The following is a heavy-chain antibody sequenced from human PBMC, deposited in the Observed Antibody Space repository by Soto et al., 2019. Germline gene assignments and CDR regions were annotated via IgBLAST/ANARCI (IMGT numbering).Heavy chain of an antibody. CDR3: AREEYYYGSGAFFDY. Sequence: SVKVSCKASGGTFSSYTISWVRRAPGQGLEWMGRIIPILGIANYAQKFQGRVTITADKSTSTAYMELSSLRSEDTAVYYCAREEYYYGSGAFFDYWGQGTLVTVSS. V-gene: IGHV1-69*04. J-gene: IGHJ4*02. CDR1: GGTFSSYT. CDR2: IIPILGIA. D-gene: IGHD3-10*01.